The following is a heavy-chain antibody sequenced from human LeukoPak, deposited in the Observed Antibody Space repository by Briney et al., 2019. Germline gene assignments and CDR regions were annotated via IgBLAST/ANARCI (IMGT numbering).Heavy chain of an antibody. D-gene: IGHD5-18*01. CDR1: GFTFSRYS. Sequence: GGSLRLSCEASGFTFSRYSVNWVRQAPGKGLEWVSYISGGSSTIYYADSVKGRFTVSRDNAKNSLYLHMNSLRAEDTAVYYCARAGVDTAMVNPFDYWGQGTLVTVSS. J-gene: IGHJ4*02. V-gene: IGHV3-48*04. CDR3: ARAGVDTAMVNPFDY. CDR2: ISGGSSTI.